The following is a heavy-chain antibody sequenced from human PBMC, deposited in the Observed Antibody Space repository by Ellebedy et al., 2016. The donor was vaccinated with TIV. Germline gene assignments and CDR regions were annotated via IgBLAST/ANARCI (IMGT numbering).Heavy chain of an antibody. CDR3: ARDLAGKGFFDY. J-gene: IGHJ4*02. Sequence: SETLSLTXTVSGGSISSYYWSWIRQPAGKGLEWIGRIYTSGSTNYNPSLKSRVTMSVDTSKNQFSLKLSPVTAADTAVYYCARDLAGKGFFDYWGQGTLVTVSS. D-gene: IGHD3-10*01. V-gene: IGHV4-4*07. CDR1: GGSISSYY. CDR2: IYTSGST.